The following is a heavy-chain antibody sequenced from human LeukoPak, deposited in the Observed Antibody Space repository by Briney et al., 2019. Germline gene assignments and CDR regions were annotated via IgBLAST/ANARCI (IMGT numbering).Heavy chain of an antibody. CDR3: ARSSVNWFDP. J-gene: IGHJ5*02. CDR2: IYPGDSQT. V-gene: IGHV5-51*01. CDR1: GYSFANYW. D-gene: IGHD3-3*01. Sequence: GESLKISFKGSGYSFANYWIGWVRQMPGQGLERMGIIYPGDSQTRYSPSFQGQVTISADKFISTAYLQWSSLKASDTAIYYCARSSVNWFDPWGQGTLVTVSS.